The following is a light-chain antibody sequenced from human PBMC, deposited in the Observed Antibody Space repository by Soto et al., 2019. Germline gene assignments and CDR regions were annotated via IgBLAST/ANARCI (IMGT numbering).Light chain of an antibody. J-gene: IGKJ3*01. CDR1: QSVLYSSNNKNY. V-gene: IGKV4-1*01. Sequence: DIVMTQSPDSLAVSLGERATINCKSSQSVLYSSNNKNYLAWYQQKPGQPPTLLIYWASTRESGVPARFSGSGSVTDFTLTISGLQAEDVAVYYCQQYYSTPLTFGPGTKVDIK. CDR3: QQYYSTPLT. CDR2: WAS.